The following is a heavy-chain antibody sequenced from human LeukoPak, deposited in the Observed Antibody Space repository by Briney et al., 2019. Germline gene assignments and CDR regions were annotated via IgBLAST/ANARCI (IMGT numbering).Heavy chain of an antibody. J-gene: IGHJ4*02. D-gene: IGHD3-16*01. V-gene: IGHV3-23*01. CDR3: AKSIDDYVWGSFGSHFDY. CDR2: ISGSGGST. Sequence: GGSLTLSCAPSGFPFSSYGMSWVRQAPGKGLEGVAAISGSGGSTYHAHSVKGRFTISRDNSKNTLYLQMNSLRAEDTAVYYCAKSIDDYVWGSFGSHFDYWGQGTLVTVSS. CDR1: GFPFSSYG.